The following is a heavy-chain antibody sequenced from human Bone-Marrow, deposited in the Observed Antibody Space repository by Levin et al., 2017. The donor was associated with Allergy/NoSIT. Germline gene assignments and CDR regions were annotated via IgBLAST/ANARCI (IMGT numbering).Heavy chain of an antibody. CDR3: ARADYYTSGWYRLDV. CDR2: ISGTSTYR. D-gene: IGHD3-3*01. CDR1: GFTFSDYY. Sequence: PGGSLRLSCAASGFTFSDYYMSWIRQAPGKGLEWVSYISGTSTYRNHADSVKGRFTISRDNAKNSMYLQMNSLRAEDTAVYYCARADYYTSGWYRLDVWGEGTTVTVSS. V-gene: IGHV3-11*05. J-gene: IGHJ6*04.